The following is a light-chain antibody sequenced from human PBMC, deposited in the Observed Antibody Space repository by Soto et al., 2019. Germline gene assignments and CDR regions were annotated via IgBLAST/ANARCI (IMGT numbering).Light chain of an antibody. Sequence: EIVLTQSPATLSLSPGERATLSCRASQSVTNYLAWYQQNPGQAPRLLIYDASNRATGIPARFSGSGSGTDFILTISSLEPEDFAVYYCQQSRNWPSGTFGQGTKVDIK. V-gene: IGKV3-11*01. J-gene: IGKJ1*01. CDR1: QSVTNY. CDR2: DAS. CDR3: QQSRNWPSGT.